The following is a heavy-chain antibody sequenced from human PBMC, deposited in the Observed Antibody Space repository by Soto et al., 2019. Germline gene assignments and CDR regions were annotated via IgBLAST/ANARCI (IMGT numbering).Heavy chain of an antibody. D-gene: IGHD3-22*01. J-gene: IGHJ4*02. V-gene: IGHV3-7*01. Sequence: GALILSWAASGFNMGDYGMSWVRQAPGKWLEGVAKRKQDGSLKYYLDSVKGRLTISRDSAKNSLYLQMNSLRGEDTAVYYCARTIVVVVPDNFDYLGKRTLVPGSS. CDR1: GFNMGDYG. CDR2: RKQDGSLK. CDR3: ARTIVVVVPDNFDY.